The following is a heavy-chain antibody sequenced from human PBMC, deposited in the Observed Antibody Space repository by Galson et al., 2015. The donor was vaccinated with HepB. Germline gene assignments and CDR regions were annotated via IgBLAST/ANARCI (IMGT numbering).Heavy chain of an antibody. J-gene: IGHJ3*02. CDR2: IWYDGSNK. D-gene: IGHD6-13*01. V-gene: IGHV3-33*08. CDR3: ARDETTDSSSWSDDAFDI. Sequence: SLRLSCAASGFTFSSYAMHWVRQAPGKGLEWVAVIWYDGSNKYYADSVKGRFTISRDNSKNTLYLQMNSLRAEDTAVYYCARDETTDSSSWSDDAFDIWGQGTMVTVSS. CDR1: GFTFSSYA.